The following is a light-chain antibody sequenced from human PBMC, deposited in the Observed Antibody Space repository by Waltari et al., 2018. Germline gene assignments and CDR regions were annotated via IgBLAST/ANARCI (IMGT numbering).Light chain of an antibody. CDR1: KLGDKS. Sequence: SYELTQPPSVSVSPGQTASITCPGDKLGDKSACWYQQKPDQSPVLVIYQDSKRPSGIPERFSGSNSGNTATLTISGTQAMDEADYYCQAWDSSTVVFGGGTKLTVL. CDR2: QDS. CDR3: QAWDSSTVV. J-gene: IGLJ2*01. V-gene: IGLV3-1*01.